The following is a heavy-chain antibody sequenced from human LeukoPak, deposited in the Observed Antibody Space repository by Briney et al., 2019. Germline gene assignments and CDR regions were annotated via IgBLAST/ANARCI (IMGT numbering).Heavy chain of an antibody. CDR1: GFTFSSYW. Sequence: GGSLRLSCAASGFTFSSYWMHWVRQVPGKGLVWVARIDSDGSSTTYADSVKGRFTISRDNAKNTLYLQMNSLRAEDTAVYYCARDQIGVGPTTDYWGQGTLVTVSS. D-gene: IGHD1-26*01. V-gene: IGHV3-74*03. CDR3: ARDQIGVGPTTDY. CDR2: IDSDGSST. J-gene: IGHJ4*02.